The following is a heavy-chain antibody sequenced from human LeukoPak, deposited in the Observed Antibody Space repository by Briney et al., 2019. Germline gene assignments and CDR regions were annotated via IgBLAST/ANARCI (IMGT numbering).Heavy chain of an antibody. CDR3: ARTGSYRDYFDF. CDR1: GYNFTSYG. D-gene: IGHD3-16*02. Sequence: ASVKVSCKSSGYNFTSYGCNWVRQAPGQGLEWMGWISAYNGNPDYAQKLQGRVTMTTDTSTSTAFMELRSLRSDDTAVYYCARTGSYRDYFDFWGQGTLVTVSS. J-gene: IGHJ4*02. V-gene: IGHV1-18*01. CDR2: ISAYNGNP.